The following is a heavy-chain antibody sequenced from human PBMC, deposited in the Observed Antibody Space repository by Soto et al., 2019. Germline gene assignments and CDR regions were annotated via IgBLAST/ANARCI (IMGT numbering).Heavy chain of an antibody. Sequence: PSETLSLTCTVSGGSISSGGYYWSWIRQHPGKGLEWIGYIYYSGSTYYNPSLKSRVTISVDTSKNQFSLKLSSVTAADTAVYYCARELRFGEYYYGMDVWGQGTTVTVSS. V-gene: IGHV4-31*03. D-gene: IGHD3-10*01. CDR1: GGSISSGGYY. CDR2: IYYSGST. CDR3: ARELRFGEYYYGMDV. J-gene: IGHJ6*02.